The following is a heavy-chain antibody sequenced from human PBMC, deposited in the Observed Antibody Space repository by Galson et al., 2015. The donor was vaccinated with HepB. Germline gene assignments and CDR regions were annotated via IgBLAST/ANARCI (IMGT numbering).Heavy chain of an antibody. CDR3: VGGLPLDY. CDR2: ISGTSSYI. Sequence: SLILSCAASGFTFSSYSMNWVLQAPGEGLVWVLSISGTSSYIYYADSVKGRFTISRDKAKNSLYLQMNSLRAADTAVYYCVGGLPLDYWGQGTLVTVSS. V-gene: IGHV3-21*01. CDR1: GFTFSSYS. J-gene: IGHJ4*02. D-gene: IGHD5-18*01.